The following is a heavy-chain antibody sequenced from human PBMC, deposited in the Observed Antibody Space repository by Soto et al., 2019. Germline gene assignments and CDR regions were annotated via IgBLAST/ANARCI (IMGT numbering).Heavy chain of an antibody. J-gene: IGHJ5*02. CDR2: IYFGGTT. V-gene: IGHV4-59*08. D-gene: IGHD2-21*01. CDR1: GGSLSPNC. Sequence: SETLSLTCTVSGGSLSPNCCSWIRLPPGKGQEWVGYIYFGGTTSYNPSLSSRVTISLETSNSQFYLRLSSVTAADTAVYYCERLGAYYQSLDPWGPGTLVTVSS. CDR3: ERLGAYYQSLDP.